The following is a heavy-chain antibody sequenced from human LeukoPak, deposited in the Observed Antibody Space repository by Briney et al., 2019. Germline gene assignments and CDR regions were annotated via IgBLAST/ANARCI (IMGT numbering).Heavy chain of an antibody. Sequence: PSETLSLTCTVSGGSISSSGYYWGWIRQPPGKGLEWIGSIYYSGSTYYNPSLKSRVTISVDTSKNQFSLKLSSVTAADTAVYYCSRVWQWLKKGSNFDYWGQGTLVTVSS. CDR2: IYYSGST. CDR1: GGSISSSGYY. D-gene: IGHD6-19*01. J-gene: IGHJ4*02. CDR3: SRVWQWLKKGSNFDY. V-gene: IGHV4-39*07.